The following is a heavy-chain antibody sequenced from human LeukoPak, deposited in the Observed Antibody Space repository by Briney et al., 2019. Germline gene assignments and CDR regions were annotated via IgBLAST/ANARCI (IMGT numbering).Heavy chain of an antibody. J-gene: IGHJ3*02. Sequence: SETLSLTCTVSGGSISNKYWSWIRQPPGKGLEWIGYIYYSGSTNYNPSLKSRVTISVDTSKNQFSLKLSSVTAADTAVYYCATVDMVRGVIDDAFDIWGQGTMVTVSS. CDR1: GGSISNKY. V-gene: IGHV4-59*12. CDR3: ATVDMVRGVIDDAFDI. CDR2: IYYSGST. D-gene: IGHD3-10*01.